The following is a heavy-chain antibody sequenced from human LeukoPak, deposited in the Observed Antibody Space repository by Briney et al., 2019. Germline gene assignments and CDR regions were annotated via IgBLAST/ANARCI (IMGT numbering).Heavy chain of an antibody. CDR2: INHSGST. J-gene: IGHJ4*02. V-gene: IGHV4-34*01. Sequence: PSDTLSLTCAVYGGSFSGYYWRWIRQPPGKGLEWIGEINHSGSTNYNPSLKSRVTISVDTSKNQFSLKLSSVTAADTAVYYCARRHFVLLWFGELSPAVIDYWGQGTLVTVSS. CDR3: ARRHFVLLWFGELSPAVIDY. D-gene: IGHD3-10*01. CDR1: GGSFSGYY.